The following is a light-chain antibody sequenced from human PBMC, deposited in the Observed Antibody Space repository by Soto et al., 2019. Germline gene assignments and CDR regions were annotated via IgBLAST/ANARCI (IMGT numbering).Light chain of an antibody. Sequence: QSALTQPRSVSRSPGQSVTISCTGTSSDVGGYNYVSWYQQHPGKAPKLMIYEVSKRPSGVPDRFSGSKSGNTASLTVSGLQAEDEADYYCNSYAGSNNWVFGGGTKLTVL. V-gene: IGLV2-8*02. CDR3: NSYAGSNNWV. J-gene: IGLJ3*02. CDR1: SSDVGGYNY. CDR2: EVS.